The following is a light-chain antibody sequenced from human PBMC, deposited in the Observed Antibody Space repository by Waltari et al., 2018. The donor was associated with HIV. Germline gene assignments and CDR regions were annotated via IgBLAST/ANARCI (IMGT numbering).Light chain of an antibody. CDR1: SSDVGGYNL. Sequence: QSALTQPASVSGSPGQSITISCTGTSSDVGGYNLVSWYQQHPGKATKLMIYEVSKWPSGVSNRFAGSKSGNTASLASSGLQAEDEADYYCCEDAGSTTYVIFGGGTELTVL. CDR3: CEDAGSTTYVI. CDR2: EVS. J-gene: IGLJ2*01. V-gene: IGLV2-23*02.